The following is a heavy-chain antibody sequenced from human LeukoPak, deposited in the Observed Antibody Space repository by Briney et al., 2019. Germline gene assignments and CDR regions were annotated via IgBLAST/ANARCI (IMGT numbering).Heavy chain of an antibody. V-gene: IGHV4-30-4*01. Sequence: SLTLSLTCTVSGGSISSGDYYWSWIRQPPGKGLEWIGYIYYSGSTYCNPSLKSRVTISVDTSKNQFSLKLSSVTAADTAVYYCAYSSGWYWFDPWGQGTLVTVSS. D-gene: IGHD6-19*01. CDR3: AYSSGWYWFDP. CDR1: GGSISSGDYY. J-gene: IGHJ5*02. CDR2: IYYSGST.